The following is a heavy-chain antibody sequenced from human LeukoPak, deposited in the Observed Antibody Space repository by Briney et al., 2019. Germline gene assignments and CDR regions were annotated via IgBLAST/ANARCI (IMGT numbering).Heavy chain of an antibody. Sequence: GESLKISCKGSGYSFTSYWIGWVRPMPGKGLEWMGIIYHDGYDTRYSPSFQVQVTISADKSSSTADLQSSSLKASDVAMYYCAKRDKDGYNYGDIWGQGTMVTVSS. CDR1: GYSFTSYW. D-gene: IGHD5-24*01. CDR2: IYHDGYDT. J-gene: IGHJ3*02. CDR3: AKRDKDGYNYGDI. V-gene: IGHV5-51*01.